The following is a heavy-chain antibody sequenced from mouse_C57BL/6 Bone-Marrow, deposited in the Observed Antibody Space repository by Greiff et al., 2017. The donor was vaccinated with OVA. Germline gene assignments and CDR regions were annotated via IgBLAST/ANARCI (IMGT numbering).Heavy chain of an antibody. CDR3: ARIWDWFAY. Sequence: QVQLQQPGAELVKPGASVKLSCKASGYTFTSYWMHWVKQRPGQGLEWIGMIHPNSGSTNYNEKFKSKATLTVDKSSRTAYMQLSSLTCGVSAVYYCARIWDWFAYWGQGTLVTVSA. CDR1: GYTFTSYW. CDR2: IHPNSGST. D-gene: IGHD4-1*01. J-gene: IGHJ3*01. V-gene: IGHV1-64*01.